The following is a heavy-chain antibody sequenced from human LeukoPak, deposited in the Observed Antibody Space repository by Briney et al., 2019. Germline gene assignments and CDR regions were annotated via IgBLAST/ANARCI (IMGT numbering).Heavy chain of an antibody. CDR2: IYRGGST. V-gene: IGHV3-53*01. D-gene: IGHD3-3*01. J-gene: IGHJ4*02. CDR1: GFTVSSNY. CDR3: AREADFWSGYFDY. Sequence: PGGSLRLSCAASGFTVSSNYMSWVRQAPGKGLEWVSVIYRGGSTYYADSVKGRFTISRDNSKNTLYLQMNSLRAEDTAVYYCAREADFWSGYFDYWGQGTLVTVSS.